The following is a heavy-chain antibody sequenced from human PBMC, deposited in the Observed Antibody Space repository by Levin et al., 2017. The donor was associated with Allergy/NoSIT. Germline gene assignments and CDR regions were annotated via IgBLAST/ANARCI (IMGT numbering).Heavy chain of an antibody. D-gene: IGHD2-2*01. Sequence: ASVKVSCAASGFTFSSYWMSWVRQAPGKGLEWVANIKQDGSEKYYVDSVKGRFTISRDNAKNSLYLQMNSLRAEDTAVYYCARVSEDIVVVPAAGFDYWGQGTLVTVSS. CDR1: GFTFSSYW. J-gene: IGHJ4*02. CDR2: IKQDGSEK. CDR3: ARVSEDIVVVPAAGFDY. V-gene: IGHV3-7*01.